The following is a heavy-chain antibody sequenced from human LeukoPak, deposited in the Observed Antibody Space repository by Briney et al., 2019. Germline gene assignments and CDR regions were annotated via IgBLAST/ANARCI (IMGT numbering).Heavy chain of an antibody. J-gene: IGHJ5*02. Sequence: ASVKVSCKASGGTFSSYAISWVRQAPGQGLEWMGIVNPSGGGTSYAQKFQGRVTMTSDTSTSTVFMQLSSLRSEDTAVYYCARGPPGRVYDTSKRALFDPWGQGTPVTVSS. V-gene: IGHV1-46*01. CDR2: VNPSGGGT. CDR1: GGTFSSYA. CDR3: ARGPPGRVYDTSKRALFDP. D-gene: IGHD3-22*01.